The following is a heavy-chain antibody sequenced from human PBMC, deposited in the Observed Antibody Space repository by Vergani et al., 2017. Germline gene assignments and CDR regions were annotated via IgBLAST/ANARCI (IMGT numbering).Heavy chain of an antibody. V-gene: IGHV1-18*01. D-gene: IGHD5-18*01. J-gene: IGHJ4*02. Sequence: QVQLVQSGAEVKKPGASVKVSCKASGYTFTKFGITWVRQAPGQGLQWMGWISAYNANTYFAQKLQGRVFMTTDTSTRTAYMELRSLRSDDTAVYYCARGGGQTALDLWGQGTLVTVSS. CDR2: ISAYNANT. CDR3: ARGGGQTALDL. CDR1: GYTFTKFG.